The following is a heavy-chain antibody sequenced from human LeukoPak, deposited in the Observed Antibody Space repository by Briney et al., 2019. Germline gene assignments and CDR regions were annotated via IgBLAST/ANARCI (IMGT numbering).Heavy chain of an antibody. CDR2: ISSNGGST. CDR3: AREGYYDSSGFAFDI. V-gene: IGHV3-64*01. Sequence: SGGSLRLSCAASGFTFSSYAMHWVRQAPGKGLEFVSAISSNGGSTYYANSVKGRFTISRDNSKNTLYLQMGSLRAEDTAVYYCAREGYYDSSGFAFDIWGQGTMVTVSS. CDR1: GFTFSSYA. J-gene: IGHJ3*02. D-gene: IGHD3-22*01.